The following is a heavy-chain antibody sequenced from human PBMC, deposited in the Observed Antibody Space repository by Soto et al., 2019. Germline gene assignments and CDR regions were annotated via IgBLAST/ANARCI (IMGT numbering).Heavy chain of an antibody. J-gene: IGHJ4*02. Sequence: QVQLVESGGGVVQPGRSLRLSCAASGFTFSSYGMHWVRQAPGKGLEWVAVISYDGSNKYYADSVKGRFTISRDNSKNTLYLQMNSLRAEDTAVYYCAKALHGDYDGGVINPIDYWGQGTLVTVSS. CDR1: GFTFSSYG. CDR3: AKALHGDYDGGVINPIDY. CDR2: ISYDGSNK. D-gene: IGHD4-17*01. V-gene: IGHV3-30*18.